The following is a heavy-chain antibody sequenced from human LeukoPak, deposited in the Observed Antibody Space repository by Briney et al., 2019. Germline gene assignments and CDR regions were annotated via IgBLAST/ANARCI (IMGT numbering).Heavy chain of an antibody. CDR1: GFTVSSNY. CDR3: ARDPYSSSWNYYYGMDV. J-gene: IGHJ6*02. D-gene: IGHD6-13*01. V-gene: IGHV3-66*01. Sequence: GGSLRFSCAASGFTVSSNYMSWVRQAPGKGLEWVSVIYSGGSTYYADSVKGRFTISRDNSKNTLYLQMNSLRAEDTAVYYCARDPYSSSWNYYYGMDVWGQGTTVTVSS. CDR2: IYSGGST.